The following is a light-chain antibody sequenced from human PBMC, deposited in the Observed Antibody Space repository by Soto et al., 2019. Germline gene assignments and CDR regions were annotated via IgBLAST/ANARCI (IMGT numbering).Light chain of an antibody. V-gene: IGKV3-20*01. J-gene: IGKJ1*01. CDR1: QSVSRSY. CDR3: QQYNGYSTWK. Sequence: EVVLTQSPGTLSLSPGERATLSCRASQSVSRSYLAWYQQKPGQAPRLLIYGASSRATGIPDRFSGSGSGTDFTLIISRLEPEDFATYYCQQYNGYSTWKFGQGTKVDIK. CDR2: GAS.